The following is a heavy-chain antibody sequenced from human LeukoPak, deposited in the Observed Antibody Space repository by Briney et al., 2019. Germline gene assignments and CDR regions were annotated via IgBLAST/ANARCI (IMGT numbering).Heavy chain of an antibody. CDR1: RCTVTSYE. D-gene: IGHD3-3*01. V-gene: IGHV1-8*01. CDR2: RNPNRGKT. Sequence: SGKVSCKPSRCTVTSYEIMWVGQPAGQGREGMGWRNPNRGKTGYAQKFQGRGTITRNTAISPAHMELSSRRSEDPGGHYCARGPPFNDFWSGTRRGPNDYWGRGTVVSVSS. CDR3: ARGPPFNDFWSGTRRGPNDY. J-gene: IGHJ4*02.